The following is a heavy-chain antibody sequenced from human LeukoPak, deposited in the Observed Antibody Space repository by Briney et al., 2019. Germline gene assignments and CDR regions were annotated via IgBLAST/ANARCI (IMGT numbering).Heavy chain of an antibody. J-gene: IGHJ6*02. CDR1: GYTFTSHY. D-gene: IGHD2-15*01. CDR3: ARPRYCSGGSCYSHYYYGMDV. Sequence: GASVKVSCKASGYTFTSHYMHWVRQAPGQGLEWMGIINLSGISTRYAQKFQGRITVTTDTSTSTAYMELSSLRSEDTAVYYCARPRYCSGGSCYSHYYYGMDVWGQGTTVTVSS. CDR2: INLSGIST. V-gene: IGHV1-46*01.